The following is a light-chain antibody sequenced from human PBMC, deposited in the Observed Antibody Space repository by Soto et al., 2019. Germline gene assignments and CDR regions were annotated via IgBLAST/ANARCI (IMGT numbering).Light chain of an antibody. Sequence: QSALTQPASVSGSPGQSITISCTGTSGDIGSYNRVSWYQQHPGKAPKLIIYEVTDRPSGVSNRFSGSKSGNTASLTISGLQAEDEAEYYCHVWDSSTAVFGGGTKLTVL. CDR2: EVT. V-gene: IGLV2-14*01. CDR1: SGDIGSYNR. J-gene: IGLJ3*02. CDR3: HVWDSSTAV.